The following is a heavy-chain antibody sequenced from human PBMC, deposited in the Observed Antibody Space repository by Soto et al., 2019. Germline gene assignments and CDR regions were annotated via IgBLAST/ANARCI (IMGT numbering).Heavy chain of an antibody. J-gene: IGHJ6*02. Sequence: QVQLVQSGAEVKKPGSSVKVSCKASGGTFSSYAINWVRQAPGQGLEWMGGIISIFGTADYAQKFQGRVTITAAEDTSTAYMVLRSMRSDDTAVYYCASHSGSSPEGQYYHGMDVWGQGTTVTVSS. CDR1: GGTFSSYA. CDR3: ASHSGSSPEGQYYHGMDV. D-gene: IGHD1-26*01. CDR2: IISIFGTA. V-gene: IGHV1-69*12.